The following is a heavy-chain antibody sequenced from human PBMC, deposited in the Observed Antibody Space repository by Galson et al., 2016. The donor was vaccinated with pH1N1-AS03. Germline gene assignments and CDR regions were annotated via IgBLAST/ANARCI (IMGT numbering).Heavy chain of an antibody. D-gene: IGHD3-10*01. Sequence: SLRLSCAASGFIFRNVWMTWVRQAPGKRLEWVGHIKSEGDGGGASDHAAPVKGRFTISRDDSENTLYPQMNSLKSEDTGVYYCTTAHGSGPGGFDYWGHGTLVTVSS. J-gene: IGHJ4*01. CDR3: TTAHGSGPGGFDY. CDR2: IKSEGDGGGAS. V-gene: IGHV3-15*01. CDR1: GFIFRNVW.